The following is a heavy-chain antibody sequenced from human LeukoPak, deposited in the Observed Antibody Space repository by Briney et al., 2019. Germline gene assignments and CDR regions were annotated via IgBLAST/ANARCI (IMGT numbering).Heavy chain of an antibody. D-gene: IGHD2-21*01. Sequence: PGGSLRLSCAASGFTVSSSYMSWVRQAPGKGLEWVSIISSAGTTYYADSVKGRFTISRDNSKNTLYLEMNSLRVEDTVVYYCARALTRLWYFDYWGQGTLVTVSS. CDR2: ISSAGTT. V-gene: IGHV3-66*01. CDR3: ARALTRLWYFDY. J-gene: IGHJ4*02. CDR1: GFTVSSSY.